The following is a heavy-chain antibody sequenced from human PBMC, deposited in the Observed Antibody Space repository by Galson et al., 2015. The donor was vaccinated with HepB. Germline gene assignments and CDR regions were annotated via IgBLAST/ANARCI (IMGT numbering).Heavy chain of an antibody. J-gene: IGHJ4*02. Sequence: SLRLSCAASGFTVSTTYMNWVRQAPGKGLGWVSLIYSGGDTYYADSVRGRFTISRDESKNTLYLQMNTLRAEDTAVYYCARGYSVSWYSGLGYWGQGTLVTVSS. D-gene: IGHD6-13*01. V-gene: IGHV3-53*01. CDR3: ARGYSVSWYSGLGY. CDR1: GFTVSTTY. CDR2: IYSGGDT.